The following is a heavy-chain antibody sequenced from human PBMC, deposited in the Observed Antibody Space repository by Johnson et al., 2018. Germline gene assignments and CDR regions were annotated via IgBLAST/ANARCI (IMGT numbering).Heavy chain of an antibody. D-gene: IGHD3-16*01. Sequence: VQLVQSGGGVVQPGRSLRLSCAASGFTFSSYWMHWVRHAPGKGLVWVSRINSDGSSTSYADSGKGRFTISRDSSKNTLYLTMNSLRAEDTAVYFCAKHYATYYYDYHMDVWGKGTTVTVSS. CDR2: INSDGSST. V-gene: IGHV3-74*02. CDR1: GFTFSSYW. J-gene: IGHJ6*03. CDR3: AKHYATYYYDYHMDV.